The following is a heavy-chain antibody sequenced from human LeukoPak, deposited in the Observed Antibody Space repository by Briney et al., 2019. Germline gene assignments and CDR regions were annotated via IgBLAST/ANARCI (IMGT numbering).Heavy chain of an antibody. D-gene: IGHD3-10*02. CDR1: GFTFSSYE. V-gene: IGHV3-48*03. CDR2: ISSSGRTK. CDR3: PELGITRIGGV. J-gene: IGHJ6*04. Sequence: PGLTLRLSCAASGFTFSSYEMMWVRQAPGKGREWVIYISSSGRTKDYTDPVRGRFTISRDNAKNSLYLPTQSPTAADTAVYLCPELGITRIGGVGGKGTTVTLPS.